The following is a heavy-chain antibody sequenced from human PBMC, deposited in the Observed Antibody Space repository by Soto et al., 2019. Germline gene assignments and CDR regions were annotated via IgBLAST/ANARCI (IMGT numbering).Heavy chain of an antibody. J-gene: IGHJ5*02. CDR1: GFTVSSSH. D-gene: IGHD3-10*01. V-gene: IGHV3-53*01. CDR3: ARLGPYGSESYSFRYNRFDP. CDR2: IYSGGSS. Sequence: GSLRLSCTTSGFTVSSSHMTWVRQAPGKGLEWVSVIYSGGSSYYAVSVQGRFTISRDNSKNTVYLQMNSLRGEDTAMYYCARLGPYGSESYSFRYNRFDPWGQGP.